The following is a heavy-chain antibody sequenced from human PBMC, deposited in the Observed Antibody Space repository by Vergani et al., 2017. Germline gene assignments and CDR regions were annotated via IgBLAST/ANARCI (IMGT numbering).Heavy chain of an antibody. Sequence: EVQLVQSGAEVEKPGESLKISCKGSGYSFTSYWIGWVRQMPGKGLEWMGIIYPGDSDTRYSPSFQGQVTISADKSISTAYLQWSSLKASDTAMYYCARQDDILTGRGGYYYGMDVWGQGTTVTVSS. J-gene: IGHJ6*02. CDR3: ARQDDILTGRGGYYYGMDV. CDR2: IYPGDSDT. V-gene: IGHV5-51*01. CDR1: GYSFTSYW. D-gene: IGHD3-9*01.